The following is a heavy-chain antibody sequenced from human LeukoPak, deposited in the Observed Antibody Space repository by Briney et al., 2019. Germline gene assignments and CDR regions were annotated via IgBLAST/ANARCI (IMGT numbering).Heavy chain of an antibody. CDR2: ISYDGSNK. V-gene: IGHV3-30*18. D-gene: IGHD3-22*01. Sequence: PGGPLRLSCAASGFTLSSYGTHWVRQAPDKGLEWVAFISYDGSNKYYADSVKGRFTISRDNSKNTLYPQKNSLRAEDTAVYYCAKDRYDSSGLDYWGQGTLVTVSS. CDR1: GFTLSSYG. CDR3: AKDRYDSSGLDY. J-gene: IGHJ4*02.